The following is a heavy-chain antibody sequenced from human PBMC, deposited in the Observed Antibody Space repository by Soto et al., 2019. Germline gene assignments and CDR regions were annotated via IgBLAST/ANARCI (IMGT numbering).Heavy chain of an antibody. CDR1: GYTFTSYG. CDR3: ARDLGVLRYFDWLQYPQAGFDI. CDR2: ISAYNGNT. D-gene: IGHD3-9*01. J-gene: IGHJ3*02. Sequence: GASVKVSCKASGYTFTSYGISWVRQAPGQGLEWMGWISAYNGNTNYAQKLQGRVTMTTDTSTSTAYMELRSLRSDDTAVYYCARDLGVLRYFDWLQYPQAGFDIWGQGTMVTVSS. V-gene: IGHV1-18*01.